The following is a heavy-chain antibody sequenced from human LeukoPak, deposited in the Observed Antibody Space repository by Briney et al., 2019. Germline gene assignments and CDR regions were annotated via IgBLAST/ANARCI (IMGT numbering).Heavy chain of an antibody. CDR2: IYYSGST. CDR3: AREGNGYDILTGYYDAFDI. CDR1: GGSISSGSYY. Sequence: PSETLSLTCTVSGGSISSGSYYWSWIRQHPGKGLEWIGYIYYSGSTYYNPSLKSRVTISVDTSKNQFSLKLSSVTAADTAVYYCAREGNGYDILTGYYDAFDIWGQGTMVTVSS. J-gene: IGHJ3*02. V-gene: IGHV4-31*03. D-gene: IGHD3-9*01.